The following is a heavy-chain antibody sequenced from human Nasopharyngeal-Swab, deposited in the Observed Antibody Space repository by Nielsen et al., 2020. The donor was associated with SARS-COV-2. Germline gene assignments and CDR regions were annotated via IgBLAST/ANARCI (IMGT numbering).Heavy chain of an antibody. J-gene: IGHJ6*03. V-gene: IGHV3-48*04. Sequence: VRQMPGKGLEWVSYISSSSSTIYYADSVKGRFTISRDNAKNSLYLQMNSLRAEDTAVYYCAKDPYQPYYMDVWGKGTTVTVSS. D-gene: IGHD2-2*01. CDR3: AKDPYQPYYMDV. CDR2: ISSSSSTI.